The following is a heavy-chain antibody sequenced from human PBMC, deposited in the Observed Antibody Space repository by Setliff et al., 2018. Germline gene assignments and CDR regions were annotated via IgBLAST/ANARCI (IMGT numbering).Heavy chain of an antibody. CDR3: VRTLFLQYYGGRSGGYFDY. CDR1: GFTFSNYD. J-gene: IGHJ4*02. D-gene: IGHD4-17*01. CDR2: IKSSGSSI. Sequence: GGSLRFSCAASGFTFSNYDMNWVRQAPGKGLEWVSYIKSSGSSIYYADSVKGRFTISRDNAKNSLYLQMDSLRAEDTAVYYCVRTLFLQYYGGRSGGYFDYWGQGSLVTVSS. V-gene: IGHV3-48*03.